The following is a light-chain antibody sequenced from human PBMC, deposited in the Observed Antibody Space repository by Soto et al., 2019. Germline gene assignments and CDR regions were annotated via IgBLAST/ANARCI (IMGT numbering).Light chain of an antibody. CDR1: QSISRN. J-gene: IGKJ2*01. V-gene: IGKV1-39*01. Sequence: DIQLTQSPSSLSASVGDRITISCRASQSISRNLNWYQQMPGKAPNLLIYAARDLQSGVPGRFSDSGSGTEFNLTLSSLQPEDLATNYCQQSHSTPHTFGQGTKLEI. CDR2: AAR. CDR3: QQSHSTPHT.